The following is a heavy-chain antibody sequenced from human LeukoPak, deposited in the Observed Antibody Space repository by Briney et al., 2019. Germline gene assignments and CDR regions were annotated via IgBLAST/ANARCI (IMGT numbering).Heavy chain of an antibody. CDR3: AKQGLVPATAGD. J-gene: IGHJ4*02. D-gene: IGHD2-2*01. V-gene: IGHV3-30*04. CDR2: ISYDGSNK. CDR1: GFTFSSYA. Sequence: GRSLRLSCAASGFTFSSYAMHWVRQAPGKGLEWVAVISYDGSNKYYADSVKGRFTISRDNSKNTLYLQMNSLRPEDTAVYYCAKQGLVPATAGDWGQGTLVTVSS.